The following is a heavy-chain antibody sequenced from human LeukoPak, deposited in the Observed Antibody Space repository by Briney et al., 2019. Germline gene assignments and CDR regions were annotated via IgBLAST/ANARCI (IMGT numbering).Heavy chain of an antibody. CDR3: ATGVPNCGGDCGGYFDL. D-gene: IGHD2-21*02. V-gene: IGHV1-24*01. CDR1: SYTFTSYG. CDR2: FDPEDGET. Sequence: GASVKVSCKASSYTFTSYGISWVRQAPGKGLEWMGGFDPEDGETIYAQKFQGRVTMTEDTSTDTAYMELSSLRSEDTAVYYCATGVPNCGGDCGGYFDLWGRGTLVTVSS. J-gene: IGHJ2*01.